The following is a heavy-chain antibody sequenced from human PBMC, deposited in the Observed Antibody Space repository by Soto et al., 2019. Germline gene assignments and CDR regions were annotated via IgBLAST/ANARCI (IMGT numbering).Heavy chain of an antibody. J-gene: IGHJ6*02. V-gene: IGHV3-30*18. CDR3: AKARSTTSRYHGYSCYGVDV. Sequence: QVQLIESGGGVVQPGRSLRLSCTASGFTFTNYGMHWVRQAPGEGLEWVAFFSYDGSDKYYADSVRGRFTIARDNSKNPLSLHMSRLRVEDTAVSFCAKARSTTSRYHGYSCYGVDVWGQGTTVNVSS. CDR1: GFTFTNYG. D-gene: IGHD2-2*01. CDR2: FSYDGSDK.